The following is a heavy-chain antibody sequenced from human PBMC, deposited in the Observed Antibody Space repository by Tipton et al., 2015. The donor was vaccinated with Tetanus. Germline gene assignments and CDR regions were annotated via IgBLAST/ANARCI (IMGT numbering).Heavy chain of an antibody. CDR3: VREGGTVTTYGRESYYYYGMDV. V-gene: IGHV1-69*06. CDR2: IIPIFGTA. D-gene: IGHD4-11*01. CDR1: GGTFSSYA. Sequence: QSGPEVKKPGSSVKVSCKASGGTFSSYAISWVRQAPGQGLEWMGGIIPIFGTANYAQKFQGRVTITADKSTSTAYMELSSLRSEDTAVYYCVREGGTVTTYGRESYYYYGMDVWGQGTTVTVSS. J-gene: IGHJ6*02.